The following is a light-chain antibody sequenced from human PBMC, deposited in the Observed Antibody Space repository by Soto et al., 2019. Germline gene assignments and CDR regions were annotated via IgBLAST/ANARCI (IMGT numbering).Light chain of an antibody. CDR1: QSISW. CDR3: PQYATPSST. Sequence: IRMTQSAAALSASVGDRVPITCRASQSISWLAWYQQKPGKAPKLLICDVSSLQSGVPARFSGSGSATELTLSISSLQPDDCVPYYAPQYATPSSTSAQGTK. V-gene: IGKV1-5*01. J-gene: IGKJ1*01. CDR2: DVS.